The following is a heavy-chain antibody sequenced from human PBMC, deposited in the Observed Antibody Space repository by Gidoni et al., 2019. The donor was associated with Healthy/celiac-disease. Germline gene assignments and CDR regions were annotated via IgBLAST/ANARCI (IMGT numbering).Heavy chain of an antibody. CDR3: TTASFGSYESGYDYYYYGMDV. D-gene: IGHD3-16*01. V-gene: IGHV3-15*01. CDR1: GFTFSNAW. J-gene: IGHJ6*02. CDR2: IKSKTDGGTT. Sequence: EVQLVESGGGLVKPGGSLRLSCAASGFTFSNAWLSWVRQAPGKGLEWVGRIKSKTDGGTTDYAAPVKGRFTISRDDSKNTLYLQMNSLKTEDTAVYYCTTASFGSYESGYDYYYYGMDVWGQGTTVTVSS.